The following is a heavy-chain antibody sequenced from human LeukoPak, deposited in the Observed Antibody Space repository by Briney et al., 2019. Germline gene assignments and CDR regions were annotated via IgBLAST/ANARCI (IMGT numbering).Heavy chain of an antibody. Sequence: GGSLRLSCAASGFTVSSNYMSWVRQAPGKGLEWVSVIYSGGSTYYADSVKGRFTISRDNSKNTLYLQMNSLRAEDTAVYYCARARGLSWGNYYYGMDVWGQGTTVTVSS. CDR3: ARARGLSWGNYYYGMDV. V-gene: IGHV3-53*01. J-gene: IGHJ6*02. CDR2: IYSGGST. CDR1: GFTVSSNY. D-gene: IGHD3-16*01.